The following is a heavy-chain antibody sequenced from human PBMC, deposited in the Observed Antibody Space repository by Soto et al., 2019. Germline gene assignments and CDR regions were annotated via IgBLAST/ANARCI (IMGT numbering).Heavy chain of an antibody. D-gene: IGHD6-13*01. CDR1: GGTFSSYT. CDR2: IIPILGIA. CDR3: ARGIAAAGTSHYGMDV. J-gene: IGHJ6*02. V-gene: IGHV1-69*02. Sequence: QVQLVQSGAEVKKPGSSVKVSCEASGGTFSSYTISWVRQAPGQGLEWMGRIIPILGIANYAQKFQGRVTITADKSTSTAYMELSSLRSEDTAVYYCARGIAAAGTSHYGMDVWGQGTTVTVSS.